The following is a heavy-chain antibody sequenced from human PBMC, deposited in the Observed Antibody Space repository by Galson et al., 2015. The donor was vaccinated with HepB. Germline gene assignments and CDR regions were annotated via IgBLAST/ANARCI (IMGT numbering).Heavy chain of an antibody. V-gene: IGHV7-4-1*02. CDR2: ISTSTEKP. CDR3: YMELSSLRSEDTAVYYCAREPRSSPYYYDTRDDYYYYYMDV. Sequence: SVKVSCKASGYTLTSNDMDWVRQAPGQGPEWMGWISTSTEKPMYAQGFTGRFVFSLDTSVNTAYLQISSLKPEDTSASTAYMELSSLRSEDTAVYYCAREPRSSPYYYDTRDDYYYYYMDVWGKGTTVTVSS. J-gene: IGHJ6*03. CDR1: GYTLTSND. D-gene: IGHD3-22*01.